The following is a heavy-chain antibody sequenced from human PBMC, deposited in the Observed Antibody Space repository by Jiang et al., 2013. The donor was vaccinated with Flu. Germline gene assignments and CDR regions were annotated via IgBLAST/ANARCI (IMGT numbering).Heavy chain of an antibody. CDR2: IYWDDDK. D-gene: IGHD3-10*01. Sequence: KPTQTLTLTCTFSGFSLSTNGLGVAWIRQPPGEALGWLALIYWDDDKRYSPSLKSRLTITKDTSKNQVVLTMIDLDPADTATYFCAHSSFLWLGESSPLYAFDVWGPGQRSPSHQ. V-gene: IGHV2-5*02. J-gene: IGHJ3*01. CDR1: GFSLSTNGLG. CDR3: AHSSFLWLGESSPLYAFDV.